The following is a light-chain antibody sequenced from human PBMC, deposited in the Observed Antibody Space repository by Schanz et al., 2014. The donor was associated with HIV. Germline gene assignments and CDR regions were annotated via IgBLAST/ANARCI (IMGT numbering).Light chain of an antibody. Sequence: QSVLTQPPSASGTPGQRVTISCSGSNSNIGSTPVNWYQQLPGTAPRLLLYNDHFRPSGVPGRFSGSRSGTSASLAISGLQSEDEADYYCATWVDSLNGWVFGGGTKLTVL. CDR1: NSNIGSTP. CDR2: NDH. CDR3: ATWVDSLNGWV. V-gene: IGLV1-44*01. J-gene: IGLJ3*02.